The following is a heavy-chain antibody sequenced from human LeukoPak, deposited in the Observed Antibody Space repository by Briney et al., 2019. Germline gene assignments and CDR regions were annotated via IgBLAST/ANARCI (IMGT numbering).Heavy chain of an antibody. V-gene: IGHV4-59*12. CDR1: GGSISTYY. J-gene: IGHJ4*02. Sequence: SETLSLTCTVSGGSISTYYWSWIRQPPGKGLEWIGYIYYSGSTNYNPSLKSRVTISVDMSKNQFSLNLSSVTAADTAVYYCARLYGNYQNYFDYWGQGTLVTVSS. CDR3: ARLYGNYQNYFDY. CDR2: IYYSGST. D-gene: IGHD1-7*01.